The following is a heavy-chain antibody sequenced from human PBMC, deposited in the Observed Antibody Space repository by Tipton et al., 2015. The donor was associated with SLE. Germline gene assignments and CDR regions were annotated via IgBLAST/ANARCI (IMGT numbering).Heavy chain of an antibody. CDR2: IYYSGST. V-gene: IGHV4-39*07. Sequence: TLSLTCTVSGGSISSSSYYWGWIRQPPGKGLEWIGSIYYSGSTNYNPSLKSRVTISVDTSKNQFSLKLSSVTAADTAVYYCAGDGSGYYLNWFDPWGQGTLVTVSS. CDR1: GGSISSSSYY. D-gene: IGHD3-3*01. J-gene: IGHJ5*02. CDR3: AGDGSGYYLNWFDP.